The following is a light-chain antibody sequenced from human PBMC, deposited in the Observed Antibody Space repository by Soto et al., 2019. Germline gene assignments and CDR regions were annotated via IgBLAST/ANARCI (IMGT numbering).Light chain of an antibody. CDR3: QQSYISPPLT. V-gene: IGKV1-39*01. Sequence: DIHLTQSPSSLSASVGDRVTITCRAGQYISRYLNWYQQKPGRVPKLLIYDTSNLQSGVPSRFSGSGSGTDFTLTINSLEAEDFATYYCQQSYISPPLTFGGGTKVDIK. CDR2: DTS. CDR1: QYISRY. J-gene: IGKJ4*01.